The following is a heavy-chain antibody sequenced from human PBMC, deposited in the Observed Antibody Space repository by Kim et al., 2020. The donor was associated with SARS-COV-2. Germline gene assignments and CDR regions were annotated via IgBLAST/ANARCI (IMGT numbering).Heavy chain of an antibody. CDR2: IRQDGYER. Sequence: GGSLRLSCAASGFTFSTYWMAWVRQAPGKGLEWVANIRQDGYERDYVDSVKGRFTVSRDNAKKSLFLQMNSLRAEDTAVYYCARDPGDEYFDYWGQGTLVTVSS. CDR1: GFTFSTYW. CDR3: ARDPGDEYFDY. J-gene: IGHJ4*02. V-gene: IGHV3-7*03.